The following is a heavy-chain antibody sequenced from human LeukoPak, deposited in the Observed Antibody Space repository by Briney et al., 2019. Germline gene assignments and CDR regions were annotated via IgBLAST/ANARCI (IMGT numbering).Heavy chain of an antibody. CDR3: ARRQTVKDAFDI. D-gene: IGHD2-21*02. CDR2: IYYTGST. CDR1: GDSISTYY. J-gene: IGHJ3*02. Sequence: PSETLTLTCTVSGDSISTYYWNWIRQPPGKGLEWIGYIYYTGSTNYNPSLKSRVTMSLDTSKNHFSLKLSSVTAADAAVYYCARRQTVKDAFDIWGQGTIVSASS. V-gene: IGHV4-59*08.